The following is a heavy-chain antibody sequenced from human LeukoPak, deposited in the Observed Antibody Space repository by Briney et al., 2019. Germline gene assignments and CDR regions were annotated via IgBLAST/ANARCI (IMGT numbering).Heavy chain of an antibody. CDR2: INHSGST. D-gene: IGHD2-15*01. Sequence: SETPSLTCAVYGGSFNGYYWNWIRRPPGKGLEWIGEINHSGSTTYNPSLKSRVTISVDTSKNQFSLKLSSVTAADTAVYYCATSPATSRNYWGQGTLVTVSS. V-gene: IGHV4-34*01. CDR3: ATSPATSRNY. J-gene: IGHJ4*02. CDR1: GGSFNGYY.